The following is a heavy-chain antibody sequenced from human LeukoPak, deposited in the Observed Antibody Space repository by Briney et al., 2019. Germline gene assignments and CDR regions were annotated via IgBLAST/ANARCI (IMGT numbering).Heavy chain of an antibody. CDR2: INHSGST. Sequence: SETLSLTCGVYGGSFFGYYWTWILQPPGKGLEWIGEINHSGSTRYNPSLKSRVTISLDTSKSQFSLKLTSVTAADTAVYFCARVPSRGSPFFDFWGQGTLVTVSS. D-gene: IGHD5-12*01. CDR1: GGSFFGYY. CDR3: ARVPSRGSPFFDF. V-gene: IGHV4-34*01. J-gene: IGHJ4*02.